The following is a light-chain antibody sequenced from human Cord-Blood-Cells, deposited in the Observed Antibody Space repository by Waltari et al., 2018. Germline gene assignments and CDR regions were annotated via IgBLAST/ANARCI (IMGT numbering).Light chain of an antibody. CDR1: SRDVGGYNY. V-gene: IGLV2-11*01. Sequence: QSALTQPRSVSGSPGQSVTIPCPGTSRDVGGYNYVSWYQQHPGKAPKLMIYDVSKRPSGVPDRFSGSKSGNTASLTISGLQAEDEADYYCCSYAGSYTSYVFGTGTKVTVL. CDR3: CSYAGSYTSYV. CDR2: DVS. J-gene: IGLJ1*01.